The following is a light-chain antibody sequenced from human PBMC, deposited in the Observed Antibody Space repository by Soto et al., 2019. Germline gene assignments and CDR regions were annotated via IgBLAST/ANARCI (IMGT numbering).Light chain of an antibody. CDR1: QSVSSN. Sequence: EIVWTQSPGTLSRSPGERATLSCRASQSVSSNLAWYQLKPGQAPRLLIYGASTRATGIPARFSGSGSGTEFSLTISSLQSEDFAVYYCQQYGSSPRTFGQGTKVDIK. J-gene: IGKJ1*01. V-gene: IGKV3-15*01. CDR3: QQYGSSPRT. CDR2: GAS.